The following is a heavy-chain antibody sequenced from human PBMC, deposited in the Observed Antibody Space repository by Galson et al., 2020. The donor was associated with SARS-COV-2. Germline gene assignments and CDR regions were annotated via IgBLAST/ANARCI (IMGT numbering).Heavy chain of an antibody. CDR3: ARGGEWELPYYFDY. Sequence: GGSLRLSCAASGFTFSNYVMHWVRQVPGKGPEWVAVISSDGSNSFYADSLKGRFTISRDNSKSTLYLQMNSLRAEDTAVYYCARGGEWELPYYFDYWGQGTLVTVSS. CDR1: GFTFSNYV. D-gene: IGHD1-26*01. CDR2: ISSDGSNS. J-gene: IGHJ4*02. V-gene: IGHV3-30*04.